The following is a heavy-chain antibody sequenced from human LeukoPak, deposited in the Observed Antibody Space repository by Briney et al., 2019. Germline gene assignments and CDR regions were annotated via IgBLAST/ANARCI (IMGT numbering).Heavy chain of an antibody. CDR1: GGTFSSYA. CDR2: IIPIFGTA. D-gene: IGHD3-16*01. Sequence: GASVKVSCKASGGTFSSYAISWVRQAPGQGLEWMGGIIPIFGTANYAQKFRGRVTITADKSTRTAYMELSSLRSENTAVYYCARDNDSRDPPHFDYWGQGTLVTVSS. V-gene: IGHV1-69*06. J-gene: IGHJ4*02. CDR3: ARDNDSRDPPHFDY.